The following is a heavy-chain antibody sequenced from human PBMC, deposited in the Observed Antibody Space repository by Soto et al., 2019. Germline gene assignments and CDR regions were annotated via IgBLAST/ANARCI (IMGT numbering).Heavy chain of an antibody. CDR3: ATRGRGFYDGSGHG. CDR1: RFTFSIYA. Sequence: DVQLLESGGDLVQPGGSLRLSCAASRFTFSIYAMSWVRQAPGEGLEWVSAISSSGDDTYYADSVKGRFTISRDNSRNTVHLQMNSLRAEDTAVYCCATRGRGFYDGSGHGWGQGTLVTVSS. D-gene: IGHD3-22*01. V-gene: IGHV3-23*01. J-gene: IGHJ4*02. CDR2: ISSSGDDT.